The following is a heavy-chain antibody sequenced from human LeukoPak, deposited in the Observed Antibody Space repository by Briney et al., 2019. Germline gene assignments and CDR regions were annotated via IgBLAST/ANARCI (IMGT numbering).Heavy chain of an antibody. V-gene: IGHV3-66*02. CDR3: ARDGPMTTVTTSWFDP. CDR2: IYSGGST. CDR1: GFAVSSNY. J-gene: IGHJ5*02. Sequence: GGSLRLSCAAYGFAVSSNYMSWVRQAPGKGLEWVSVIYSGGSTYYADSVKGRFTISRDNSKNTLYLQMNSLRAEDTAVYYCARDGPMTTVTTSWFDPWGQGTLVTVSS. D-gene: IGHD4-11*01.